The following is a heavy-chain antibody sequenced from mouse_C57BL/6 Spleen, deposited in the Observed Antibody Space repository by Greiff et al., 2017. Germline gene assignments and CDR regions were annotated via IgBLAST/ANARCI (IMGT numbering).Heavy chain of an antibody. CDR2: INPYNGGT. D-gene: IGHD2-2*01. V-gene: IGHV1-19*01. CDR3: ARRSTMVTTRERDYYAMDY. CDR1: GYTFTDYY. Sequence: EVQLQQSGPVLVKPGASVKMSCKASGYTFTDYYMNWVKQSHGKSLEWIGVINPYNGGTSYNQKFKGKATLTVDKSSSTAYMELNSLTSEDSAVYYCARRSTMVTTRERDYYAMDYWGQGTSVTVSS. J-gene: IGHJ4*01.